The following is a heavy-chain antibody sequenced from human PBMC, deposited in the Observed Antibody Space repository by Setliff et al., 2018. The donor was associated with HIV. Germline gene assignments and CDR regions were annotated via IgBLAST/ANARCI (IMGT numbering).Heavy chain of an antibody. D-gene: IGHD3-9*01. CDR1: GYSLTELS. V-gene: IGHV1-24*01. CDR3: ATSGFYDILTGPTPGVFDI. Sequence: ASVKVSCKVSGYSLTELSIHWVRQAPGEGLEWRGGFDPEDDETVYAEKFQGRVTMTEDTSTDTAYMALSSLRSEDPAMYYCATSGFYDILTGPTPGVFDIWGQGTMVTVSS. J-gene: IGHJ3*02. CDR2: FDPEDDET.